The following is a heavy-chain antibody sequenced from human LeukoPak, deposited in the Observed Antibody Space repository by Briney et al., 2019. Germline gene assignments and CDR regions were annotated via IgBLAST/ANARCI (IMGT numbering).Heavy chain of an antibody. J-gene: IGHJ2*01. V-gene: IGHV3-23*01. Sequence: GGSLRLSCAASGFTFSSYAMNWVRQAPGKGLEWVSVISGSGDNTLHADSVKGRLTISRDNSKNTLYLQMNSLTAEDTAIYYCAKRLDPQDLWGRGTLVTVSS. D-gene: IGHD2-2*03. CDR3: AKRLDPQDL. CDR2: ISGSGDNT. CDR1: GFTFSSYA.